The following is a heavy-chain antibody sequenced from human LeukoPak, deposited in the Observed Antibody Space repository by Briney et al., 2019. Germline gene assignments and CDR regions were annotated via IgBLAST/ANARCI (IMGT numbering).Heavy chain of an antibody. J-gene: IGHJ4*02. V-gene: IGHV3-15*01. D-gene: IGHD3-22*01. CDR3: TTDPPPNYYYDSNGYYILNSLGY. CDR2: IKSKTDGGTT. CDR1: GFTFSDAW. Sequence: GGSLRLSCAASGFTFSDAWMNWVRQAPGKGLEWVGRIKSKTDGGTTDYAAPGKGRFTISRDDSKNTLYLQMSSLKSEDTAVYYCTTDPPPNYYYDSNGYYILNSLGYWGQGTLVTVSS.